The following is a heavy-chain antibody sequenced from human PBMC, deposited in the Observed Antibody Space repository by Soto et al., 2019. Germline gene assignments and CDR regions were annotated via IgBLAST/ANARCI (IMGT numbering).Heavy chain of an antibody. J-gene: IGHJ6*02. V-gene: IGHV5-51*01. Sequence: GESQKISCKVSGYSFTSYCIGWVRQMPGKGLEWMGIIYPGDSDTRYSPSFQVKVTISADKSISTAYLQWSSLKASDTAMYYRARQAGSGYYGMDVWGQGTTVTVSS. CDR2: IYPGDSDT. CDR1: GYSFTSYC. CDR3: ARQAGSGYYGMDV. D-gene: IGHD2-15*01.